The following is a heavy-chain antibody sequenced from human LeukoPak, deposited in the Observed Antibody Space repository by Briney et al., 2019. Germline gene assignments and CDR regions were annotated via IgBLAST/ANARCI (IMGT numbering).Heavy chain of an antibody. CDR2: IYYSGST. CDR3: ARGRDQNWFDP. CDR1: GGSLSSYY. J-gene: IGHJ5*02. V-gene: IGHV4-59*01. Sequence: SETLSLTCTVSGGSLSSYYWSWIRQPPGKGLEWIGYIYYSGSTNYNPSLKSRVTISVDTSKNQFSLKLSSVTAADTAVYYCARGRDQNWFDPWGQGTLVTVSS.